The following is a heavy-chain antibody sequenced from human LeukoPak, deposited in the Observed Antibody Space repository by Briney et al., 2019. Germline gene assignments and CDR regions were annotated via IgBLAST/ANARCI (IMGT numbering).Heavy chain of an antibody. CDR3: AKDQRAIAARPGGFDY. Sequence: PGGSLRLSCAASGFTFSNYGMHWVRRAPGKGLEWVTFIRYDGSSKYYTDSVKGRFTISRDNSKITLYLQLNSLRTEDTSVYYCAKDQRAIAARPGGFDYWGQGSLVTVSS. CDR1: GFTFSNYG. J-gene: IGHJ4*02. V-gene: IGHV3-30*02. CDR2: IRYDGSSK. D-gene: IGHD6-6*01.